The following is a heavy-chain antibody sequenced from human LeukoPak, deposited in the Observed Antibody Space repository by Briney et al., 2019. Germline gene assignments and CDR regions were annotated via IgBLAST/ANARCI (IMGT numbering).Heavy chain of an antibody. Sequence: PGGSLRLSSAASGFTFSNYAMSWVRQAPGKGLEWVSAITGSSGSTYYADSVRGRFTISRDNSKNTLYLQMNSLRAEDTAVYYCAKKRSSGPGDFDLWGRGTLVTVSS. CDR1: GFTFSNYA. V-gene: IGHV3-23*01. D-gene: IGHD6-19*01. CDR2: ITGSSGST. J-gene: IGHJ2*01. CDR3: AKKRSSGPGDFDL.